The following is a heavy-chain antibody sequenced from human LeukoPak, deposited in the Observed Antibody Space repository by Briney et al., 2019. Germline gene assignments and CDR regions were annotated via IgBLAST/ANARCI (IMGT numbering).Heavy chain of an antibody. CDR2: ISSSSSTI. J-gene: IGHJ4*02. CDR1: GFTFSSYS. V-gene: IGHV3-48*01. Sequence: GGSLRLSCAASGFTFSSYSMNWVRQAPGKGLEWVSYISSSSSTIYYADSVKGRFTISRDNSKNTLYLQMNSLRAEDTALYYCAKDSSFWGYDYWGQGTLVTVSS. D-gene: IGHD2-2*01. CDR3: AKDSSFWGYDY.